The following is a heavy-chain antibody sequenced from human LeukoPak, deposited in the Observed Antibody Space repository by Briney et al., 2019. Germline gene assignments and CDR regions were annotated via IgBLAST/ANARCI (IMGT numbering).Heavy chain of an antibody. CDR1: GFTVSSNY. D-gene: IGHD7-27*01. J-gene: IGHJ2*01. CDR3: ASLNWGSWYFDL. V-gene: IGHV3-66*01. CDR2: IYRGGST. Sequence: GGSLRLSCAASGFTVSSNYMSWVRQAPGKGLEWVSVIYRGGSTYYADSVKGRFTISRDNSKNTLYLQMNSLRAEDTAVYYCASLNWGSWYFDLWGRGTLVTVSS.